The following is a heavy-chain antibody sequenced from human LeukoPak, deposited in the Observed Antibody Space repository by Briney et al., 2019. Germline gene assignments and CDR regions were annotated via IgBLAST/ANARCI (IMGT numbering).Heavy chain of an antibody. CDR3: ARWVSISREPGGFFDH. D-gene: IGHD1-14*01. V-gene: IGHV4-38-2*02. J-gene: IGHJ4*02. CDR1: GYSVTNDFF. CDR2: FCLGRDT. Sequence: SETLSLTCTVSGYSVTNDFFWGWVPQPPGKELEWIGSFCLGRDTYYRPSLKSRVTISVDTSENQFSLNLHSVTRAETAVYYCARWVSISREPGGFFDHWGQGTLVTVSS.